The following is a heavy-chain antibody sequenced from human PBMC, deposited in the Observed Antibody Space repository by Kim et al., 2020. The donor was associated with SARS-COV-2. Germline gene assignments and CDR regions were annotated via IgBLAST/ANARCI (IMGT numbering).Heavy chain of an antibody. Sequence: SETLSLTCTVSGGSINSYYWNWIRQAPGRGLEWIGYVHYSGSTNYNPSFNSRVTMSIDTSKNQFSLKLNSVTAADTDVYYCAGYGSGSYILFGPWGQGTL. J-gene: IGHJ5*02. CDR3: AGYGSGSYILFGP. D-gene: IGHD3-10*01. V-gene: IGHV4-59*08. CDR2: VHYSGST. CDR1: GGSINSYY.